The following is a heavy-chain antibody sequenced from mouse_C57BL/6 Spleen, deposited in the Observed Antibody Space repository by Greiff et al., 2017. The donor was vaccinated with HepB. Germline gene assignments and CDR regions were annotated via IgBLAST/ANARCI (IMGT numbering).Heavy chain of an antibody. Sequence: EVQLQESGPGLVKPSQSLSLTCSVTGYSITSGYYWNWIRQFPGNKLEWMGYISYDGSNNYNPSLKNRISITRDTSKNQFFLKLNSVTTEDTATYYCARGALRGDAMDYWGQGTSVTVSS. J-gene: IGHJ4*01. D-gene: IGHD1-1*01. CDR2: ISYDGSN. V-gene: IGHV3-6*01. CDR1: GYSITSGYY. CDR3: ARGALRGDAMDY.